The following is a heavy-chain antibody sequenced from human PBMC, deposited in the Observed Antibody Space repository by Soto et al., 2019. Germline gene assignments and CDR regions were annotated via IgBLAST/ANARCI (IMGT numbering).Heavy chain of an antibody. J-gene: IGHJ5*02. Sequence: QVQLVQSGAEVKKPGSSVKVSCKASGGTFSTYTITWVRQAPGQGLEWMGRIIPIIGIINYAQKFQGRVTITAEXFXGPXYMELTRLRSDDTAVYYCAGDPDSHYNDSHAYSYPWGQGTLVTVSS. CDR1: GGTFSTYT. D-gene: IGHD3-22*01. CDR2: IIPIIGII. CDR3: AGDPDSHYNDSHAYSYP. V-gene: IGHV1-69*08.